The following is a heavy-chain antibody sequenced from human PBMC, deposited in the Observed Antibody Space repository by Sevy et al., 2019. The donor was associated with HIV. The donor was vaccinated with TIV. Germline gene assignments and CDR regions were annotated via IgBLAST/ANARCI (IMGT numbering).Heavy chain of an antibody. CDR3: AKNRGSYSGYGFDY. D-gene: IGHD5-12*01. Sequence: GGSLRLSCAASGFTFNFHGMHWVRQAPGKGLEWVAFIWHDGSNKYMADSVKGRFTISRDNSKNTLYPQMNSLRVEDTAVYYCAKNRGSYSGYGFDYWGQGTLVTVSS. V-gene: IGHV3-30*02. CDR1: GFTFNFHG. CDR2: IWHDGSNK. J-gene: IGHJ4*02.